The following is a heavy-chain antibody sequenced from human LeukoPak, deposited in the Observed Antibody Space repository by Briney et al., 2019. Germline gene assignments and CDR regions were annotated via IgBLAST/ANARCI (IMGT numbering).Heavy chain of an antibody. J-gene: IGHJ4*02. Sequence: GGSLRLSCAASGFAFGSHWMHWVRQASGKGLVWVARIESDASNTRYADSVKGRFTISRDNANKTLYLQMNSLRAEDTAVYYCTRDGSGSRIPFDYWGQGTLVTVSS. V-gene: IGHV3-74*01. CDR1: GFAFGSHW. CDR2: IESDASNT. CDR3: TRDGSGSRIPFDY. D-gene: IGHD1-26*01.